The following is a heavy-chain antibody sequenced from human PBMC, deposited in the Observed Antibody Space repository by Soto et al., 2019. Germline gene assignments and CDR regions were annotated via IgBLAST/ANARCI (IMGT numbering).Heavy chain of an antibody. CDR2: IIPILGIA. CDR3: ATDYYDSSRYYYRMDC. V-gene: IGHV1-69*02. Sequence: QVQLVQSGAEVKKPGSSVKVSCKASGGTFSSYTISWVRQAPGQGLEWMGRIIPILGIANYAQKFQGRVTITADKSTSTAYMELSSLRSEDTAVYYCATDYYDSSRYYYRMDCWGQGTLVTVSS. CDR1: GGTFSSYT. J-gene: IGHJ4*02. D-gene: IGHD3-22*01.